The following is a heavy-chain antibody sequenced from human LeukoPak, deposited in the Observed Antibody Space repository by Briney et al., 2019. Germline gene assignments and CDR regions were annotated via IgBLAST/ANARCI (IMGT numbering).Heavy chain of an antibody. J-gene: IGHJ6*02. Sequence: GGSLRLSCAASGFTFSDYYMSWIRQAPGKGLEWVSYIISSSSYTNYADSVKGRFTISRDNAKNSLYLQINSLRAEDTAVYYCARDLYNMAKDYYYGMDVWGQGTTVTVSS. V-gene: IGHV3-11*05. D-gene: IGHD2-2*02. CDR2: IISSSSYT. CDR3: ARDLYNMAKDYYYGMDV. CDR1: GFTFSDYY.